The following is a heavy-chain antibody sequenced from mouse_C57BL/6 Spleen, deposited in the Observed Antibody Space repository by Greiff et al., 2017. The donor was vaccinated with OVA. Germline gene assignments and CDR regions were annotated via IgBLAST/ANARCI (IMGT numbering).Heavy chain of an antibody. CDR1: GYTFTSYW. J-gene: IGHJ4*01. CDR2: IYPGSGST. V-gene: IGHV1-55*01. CDR3: ASYYYGSSYLHAMDY. D-gene: IGHD1-1*01. Sequence: QVQLQQPGAELVKPGASVKMSCKASGYTFTSYWITWVKQRPGQGLEWIGDIYPGSGSTNYNEKFKSKATLTVDTSSSTAYMQLSSLTSEDSAVYYCASYYYGSSYLHAMDYWGQGTSVTVSS.